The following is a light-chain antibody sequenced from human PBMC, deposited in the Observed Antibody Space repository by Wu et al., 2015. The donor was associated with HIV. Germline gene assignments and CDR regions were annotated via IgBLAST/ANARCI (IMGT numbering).Light chain of an antibody. CDR3: QQYGSSPRYS. CDR1: QSISASY. CDR2: EAS. Sequence: EIVLTQSPGTLSLSPGERATLSCRASQSISASYLAWYQQKPGQAPRILIYEASSRATGIPDRFSGSGSGTDFTLTINRLEPEDFAVYYCQQYGSSPRYSFGQGTKLEI. J-gene: IGKJ2*03. V-gene: IGKV3-20*01.